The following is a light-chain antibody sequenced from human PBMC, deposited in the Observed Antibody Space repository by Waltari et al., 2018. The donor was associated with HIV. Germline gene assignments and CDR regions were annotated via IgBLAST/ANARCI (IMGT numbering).Light chain of an antibody. CDR1: TGAVTSGYY. CDR3: LLYYKNFRV. V-gene: IGLV7-43*01. Sequence: QTVVTQEPSLTVSPGGTVTVTCASNTGAVTSGYYPNWFQQKPGQAPRPLIYNKNNRHSWTPARFSGALLGGKAVLTLSGVQPEDEADYYCLLYYKNFRVFGGGTKLTVL. CDR2: NKN. J-gene: IGLJ3*02.